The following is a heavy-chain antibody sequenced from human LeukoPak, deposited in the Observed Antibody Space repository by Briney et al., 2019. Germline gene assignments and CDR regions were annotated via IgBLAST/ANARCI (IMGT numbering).Heavy chain of an antibody. CDR1: GGSISSNSYY. Sequence: SETLSLTYAVSGGSISSNSYYWGWIRQPPGKGLEWIGSIYYSGSTYYNPSLKSRVTISVDTSKNQFSLKLSSVTAADTAVYYCARAEPWLSYWGQGTLVTVSS. CDR3: ARAEPWLSY. CDR2: IYYSGST. J-gene: IGHJ4*02. D-gene: IGHD3-9*01. V-gene: IGHV4-39*01.